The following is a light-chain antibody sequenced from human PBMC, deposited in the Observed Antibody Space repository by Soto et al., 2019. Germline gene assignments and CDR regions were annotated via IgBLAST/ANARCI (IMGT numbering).Light chain of an antibody. Sequence: DIQMTRSPSTLSASVGDRVTITCRASQSVNRWLAWYQQKPGKAPKLLIYEASSLESGVPSRFGGSGSGTDFSLTVDSLQPEDTATYYCQQYDHPPYTFGQGTKLEIK. CDR2: EAS. CDR1: QSVNRW. J-gene: IGKJ2*01. V-gene: IGKV1-5*03. CDR3: QQYDHPPYT.